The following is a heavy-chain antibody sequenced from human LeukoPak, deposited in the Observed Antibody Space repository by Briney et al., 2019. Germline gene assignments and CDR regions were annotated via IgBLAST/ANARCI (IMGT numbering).Heavy chain of an antibody. J-gene: IGHJ5*02. D-gene: IGHD3-22*01. V-gene: IGHV1-2*02. CDR1: GYTFTGYY. Sequence: ASVKVSCKASGYTFTGYYMHWVRQAPGQGLEWMGWINSNSGGTNYAQKFQGRVTMTRDTSISTAYMELSRLRSDDTAVYYCARDGDSSGSYAPPFDPWGQGTLVTVSS. CDR2: INSNSGGT. CDR3: ARDGDSSGSYAPPFDP.